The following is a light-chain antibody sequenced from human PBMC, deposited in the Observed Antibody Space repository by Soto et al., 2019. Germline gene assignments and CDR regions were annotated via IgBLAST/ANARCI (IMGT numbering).Light chain of an antibody. Sequence: QSALTQPASVSGSPGQSITISCTGTSSDVGNYNLVSWHQQHPGKAPKLMIYEGSKRPSGVSNRFSGSKSGNTASLTISGLQAEDEADYYCCSYAGSSTGVFGGGTKVTVL. CDR3: CSYAGSSTGV. CDR2: EGS. V-gene: IGLV2-23*01. CDR1: SSDVGNYNL. J-gene: IGLJ3*02.